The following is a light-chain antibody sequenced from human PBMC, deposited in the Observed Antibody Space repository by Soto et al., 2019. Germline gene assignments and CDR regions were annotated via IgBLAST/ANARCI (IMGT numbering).Light chain of an antibody. CDR1: SSDVGGYNY. J-gene: IGLJ2*01. Sequence: QSALTQPASVSGSPGQSITISCTGTSSDVGGYNYVSWYQQHPGKAPKLMIYDVSNRPSGVYNRFSGSKSGNTASLTISGLPAEDEADYYCSSYASSSTLVFGGGTKLTVL. V-gene: IGLV2-14*01. CDR2: DVS. CDR3: SSYASSSTLV.